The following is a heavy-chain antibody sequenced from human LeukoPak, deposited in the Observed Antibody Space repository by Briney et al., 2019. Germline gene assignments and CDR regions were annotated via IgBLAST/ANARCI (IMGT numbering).Heavy chain of an antibody. J-gene: IGHJ5*02. CDR3: ARLSSHYGDYKVDP. V-gene: IGHV1-8*01. D-gene: IGHD4-17*01. CDR1: GYTFANYD. CDR2: MNPHSGNT. Sequence: ASVKVSCKASGYTFANYDINWVRQASGQGLEWMGWMNPHSGNTGYAQNFQGRVTMTRNTSISTAYMELRSLRSEDTAVYYCARLSSHYGDYKVDPWGQGTLVTVSS.